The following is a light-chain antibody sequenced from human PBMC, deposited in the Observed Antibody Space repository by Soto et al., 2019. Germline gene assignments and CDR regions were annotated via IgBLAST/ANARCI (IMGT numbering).Light chain of an antibody. V-gene: IGLV6-57*02. Sequence: NFMLTQPHSVTESPGKTVTISCTGSSGRIASSYVQWYQQRPGSAPTTVIYEDYRRPSGVPDRFSGSVDTSSNSASLTISGLRAEDEADYYCQSYDRYNHVIFGGGTMLTVL. J-gene: IGLJ2*01. CDR1: SGRIASSY. CDR3: QSYDRYNHVI. CDR2: EDY.